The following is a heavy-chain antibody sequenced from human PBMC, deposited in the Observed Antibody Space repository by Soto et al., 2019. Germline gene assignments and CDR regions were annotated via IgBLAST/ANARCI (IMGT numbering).Heavy chain of an antibody. V-gene: IGHV3-23*01. J-gene: IGHJ6*02. D-gene: IGHD3-10*01. CDR1: GFTFSSYA. Sequence: EVQLLESGGGLVQPGGSLRLSCAASGFTFSSYAMSWVRQAPGKGLEWVSAISGSGGSTYYADSVKGRFTISRDNSKNTLYLQMNSLRAEDTAVYYCAMPSLLLWFGELDLPDYYGMDVWGQGTTVTVSS. CDR2: ISGSGGST. CDR3: AMPSLLLWFGELDLPDYYGMDV.